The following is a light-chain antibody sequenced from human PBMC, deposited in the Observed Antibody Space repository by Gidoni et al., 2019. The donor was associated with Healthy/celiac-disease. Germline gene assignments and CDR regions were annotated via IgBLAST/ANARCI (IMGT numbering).Light chain of an antibody. CDR1: QSISSY. CDR3: QQSYSTPRT. Sequence: DIQMTPSPSSLSASVGDRVTITCRASQSISSYLNWYQQKPGKAPKLLIYAASSLQSGVPSRFSGSGSGTDFTLTISSLQPEDVATYYCQQSYSTPRTFGQXTKVEIK. CDR2: AAS. J-gene: IGKJ1*01. V-gene: IGKV1-39*01.